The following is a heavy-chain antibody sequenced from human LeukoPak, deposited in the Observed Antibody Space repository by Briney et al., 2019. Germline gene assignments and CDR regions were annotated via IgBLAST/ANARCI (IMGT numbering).Heavy chain of an antibody. J-gene: IGHJ4*02. V-gene: IGHV3-23*01. CDR2: ITGGGGGT. D-gene: IGHD5-18*01. Sequence: PGGSLRLSCAASGFTFSSYAMNWVRQAPGKGLEWVSGITGGGGGTYYADSVKGRFTISRDNSKSTLYLQMNSLRAEDTAVYYCAKGGGYSYVYVAYWGQGTLVTVSS. CDR1: GFTFSSYA. CDR3: AKGGGYSYVYVAY.